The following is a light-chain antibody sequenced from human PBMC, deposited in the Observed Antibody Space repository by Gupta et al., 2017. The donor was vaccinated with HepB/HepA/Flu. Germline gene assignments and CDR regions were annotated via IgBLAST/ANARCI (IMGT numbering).Light chain of an antibody. CDR1: SSDVGGYNY. CDR3: SSYTSSSTLVV. CDR2: DVS. J-gene: IGLJ2*01. V-gene: IGLV2-14*03. Sequence: QSALTQPASVSGSSGQSITISCTGNSSDVGGYNYVSWYQQHPGKAPKLMIYDVSNRPSGVSNRFSGSKSGNTASLTISGLQAEDEADYYCSSYTSSSTLVVFGGGTKLTVL.